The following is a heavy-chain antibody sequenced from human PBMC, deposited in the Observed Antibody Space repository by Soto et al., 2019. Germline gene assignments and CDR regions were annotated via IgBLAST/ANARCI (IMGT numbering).Heavy chain of an antibody. CDR3: TRDQSGIPDI. Sequence: LSLTVNVSGXSISNYYWTWIRQSAGKGLEWIGRMSATGGAAYNPSLKSRLTLSRDTSKNELSLSLKFVTAADTAVYFCTRDQSGIPDIWGQGTMVTV. D-gene: IGHD1-26*01. CDR2: MSATGGA. V-gene: IGHV4-4*07. J-gene: IGHJ3*02. CDR1: GXSISNYY.